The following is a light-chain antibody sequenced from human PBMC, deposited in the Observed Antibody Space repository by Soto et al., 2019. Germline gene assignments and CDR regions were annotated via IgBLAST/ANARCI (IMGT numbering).Light chain of an antibody. V-gene: IGKV1-39*01. J-gene: IGKJ5*01. CDR2: AAS. CDR3: QQSYSTPN. CDR1: QSIVTY. Sequence: DIQMTQSPSSLSASVGDRVTITCRASQSIVTYLNWYQQKPGKAPKLLIYAASSLQSGVPSRFSGSGSGTDFTLTISSLQPEDFATYYCQQSYSTPNFGQGTRLEIK.